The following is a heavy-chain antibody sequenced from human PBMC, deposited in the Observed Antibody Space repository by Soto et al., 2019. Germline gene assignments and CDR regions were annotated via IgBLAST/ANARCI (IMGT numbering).Heavy chain of an antibody. Sequence: GGSLRLSCAASGFTFSSYGMHWVRQAPGKGLEWVAVIWYDGSNKYYADSVKGRFTISRDNSKNTLYLQMNSLRAEDTAVYYCTRGYTYYYDSSGSQGIYFDYWGQGTLVTVSS. CDR2: IWYDGSNK. J-gene: IGHJ4*02. D-gene: IGHD3-22*01. V-gene: IGHV3-33*01. CDR1: GFTFSSYG. CDR3: TRGYTYYYDSSGSQGIYFDY.